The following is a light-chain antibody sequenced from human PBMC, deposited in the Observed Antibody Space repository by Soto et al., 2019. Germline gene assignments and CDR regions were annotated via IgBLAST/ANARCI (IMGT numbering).Light chain of an antibody. CDR2: DAS. Sequence: ETVMTQSPGTLSVSLGERATLSCRASQSISSFLAWYQQKPGQAPRLLIYDASNRATGIPVRFSGSGSGTDFTLTIRRLEPEDFAVYYCQQYGSPGTFGQGTRLEIK. J-gene: IGKJ5*01. V-gene: IGKV3-20*01. CDR3: QQYGSPGT. CDR1: QSISSF.